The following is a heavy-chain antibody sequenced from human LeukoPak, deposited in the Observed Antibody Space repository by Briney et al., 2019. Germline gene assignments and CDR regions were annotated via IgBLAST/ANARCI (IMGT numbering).Heavy chain of an antibody. V-gene: IGHV3-7*02. CDR2: IKEDGGET. J-gene: IGHJ4*02. D-gene: IGHD5-12*01. Sequence: GGSLRLSCAASEFTFSGYPRSWFRKAPGKGLEWVPPIKEDGGETDYADSVKGRFTISRDNAKNPLYLQMNSLELVDTAVYYCARAQWLRPVYWGQGPLVTASS. CDR3: ARAQWLRPVY. CDR1: EFTFSGYP.